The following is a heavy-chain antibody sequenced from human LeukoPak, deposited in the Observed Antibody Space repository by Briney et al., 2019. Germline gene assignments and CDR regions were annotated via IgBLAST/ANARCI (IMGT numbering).Heavy chain of an antibody. D-gene: IGHD2-21*01. Sequence: GGSLRLSCAASGFTVGVNGMRWVRQAPGKGLERVSFNRDGDTYHADSRKGRLTISRDNSKITLHVHKKRLRGEDTAVYYFNRDHLFYSCDFDLDVWGQGTTVTVSS. J-gene: IGHJ6*02. V-gene: IGHV3-38-3*01. CDR2: NRDGDT. CDR1: GFTVGVNG. CDR3: NRDHLFYSCDFDLDV.